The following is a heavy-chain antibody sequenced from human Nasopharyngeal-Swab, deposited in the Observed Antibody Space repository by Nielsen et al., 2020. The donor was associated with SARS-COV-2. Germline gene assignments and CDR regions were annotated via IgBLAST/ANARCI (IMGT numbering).Heavy chain of an antibody. CDR3: ARQGFSGIAAALGY. J-gene: IGHJ4*02. CDR1: GGSISSSSYY. Sequence: SETLSLTCTVSGGSISSSSYYWGWIRQRTGKGREWTGSIYYSGSTYYNPSLKSRVTISVDTSKNQFSLRLSSVTAAETAVYYCARQGFSGIAAALGYWGQGTLVTVSS. CDR2: IYYSGST. D-gene: IGHD6-13*01. V-gene: IGHV4-39*01.